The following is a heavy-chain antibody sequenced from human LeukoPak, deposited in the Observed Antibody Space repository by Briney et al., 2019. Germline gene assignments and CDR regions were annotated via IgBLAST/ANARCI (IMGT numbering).Heavy chain of an antibody. CDR1: GASVSSYY. D-gene: IGHD4-23*01. Sequence: SETLSLTCTVSGASVSSYYWGWIRQPAGKGLEWIGRIYTGGNTNYNPSLKSRVTISRDTSKNQFSLRLTSVTAADTAVYYCARDYGGNYHFDYWGQGTLVTVSS. V-gene: IGHV4-4*07. CDR3: ARDYGGNYHFDY. CDR2: IYTGGNT. J-gene: IGHJ4*02.